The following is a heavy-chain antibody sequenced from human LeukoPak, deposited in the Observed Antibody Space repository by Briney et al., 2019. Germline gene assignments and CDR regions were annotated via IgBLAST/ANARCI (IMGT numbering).Heavy chain of an antibody. V-gene: IGHV3-30*18. Sequence: PGGSLRLSCAASGFTFSSYGMHWVRQAPGKGLEWVAVISYDGSNKYYADSVKGRFTISRDNSKNTLYLQMNSLRAEDTAVYYCAESGSYYGAFDIWGQGTMVTVSS. CDR1: GFTFSSYG. CDR3: AESGSYYGAFDI. CDR2: ISYDGSNK. J-gene: IGHJ3*02. D-gene: IGHD1-26*01.